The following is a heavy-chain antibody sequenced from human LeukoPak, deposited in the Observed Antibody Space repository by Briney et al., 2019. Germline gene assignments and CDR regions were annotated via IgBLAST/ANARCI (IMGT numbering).Heavy chain of an antibody. Sequence: PGRSLRLSCAASGFTFSRNGMHWVRQAPGKGLEWVAVISYDGSNKYYADSVKGRFTISRDNSKNTLYLQMNSLRAEDTAVYYCATDYARCSSWLDLWGQGTLVTVSS. V-gene: IGHV3-30*03. CDR2: ISYDGSNK. D-gene: IGHD6-13*01. CDR1: GFTFSRNG. J-gene: IGHJ4*02. CDR3: ATDYARCSSWLDL.